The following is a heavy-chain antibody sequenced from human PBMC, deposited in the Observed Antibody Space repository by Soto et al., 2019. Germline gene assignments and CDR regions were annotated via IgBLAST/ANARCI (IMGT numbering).Heavy chain of an antibody. CDR3: ARRRDGTYYDFWSGYSGMDV. J-gene: IGHJ6*02. Sequence: QVQLVQSGAEVKKPGSSVKVSCKASGGTFSSYAISWVRQAPGQGLEWMGGIIPIFGTANYAQKFRGRVTITADESTSTAYMELSSLRSEDTAVYYCARRRDGTYYDFWSGYSGMDVWGQGTTVTVSS. CDR2: IIPIFGTA. D-gene: IGHD3-3*01. V-gene: IGHV1-69*12. CDR1: GGTFSSYA.